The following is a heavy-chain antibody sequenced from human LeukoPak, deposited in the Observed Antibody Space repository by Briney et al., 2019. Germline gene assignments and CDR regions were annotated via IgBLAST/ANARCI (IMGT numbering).Heavy chain of an antibody. CDR3: ARLPGSPGDFDY. CDR1: GFTFSSYA. D-gene: IGHD1-26*01. V-gene: IGHV3-30-3*01. J-gene: IGHJ4*02. CDR2: ISYDGSNK. Sequence: PGGSLRLSCAASGFTFSSYAMHWVRQAPGKGLEWVAVISYDGSNKYYADSVKGRFTISRDNSKNTLYLQMNSLRAEDTAVYYCARLPGSPGDFDYWGQGTLVTVSS.